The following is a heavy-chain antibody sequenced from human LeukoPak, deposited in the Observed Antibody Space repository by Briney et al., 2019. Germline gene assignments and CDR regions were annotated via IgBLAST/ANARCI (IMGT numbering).Heavy chain of an antibody. Sequence: PSETLSLTCAVYGGSFSGYYWSWIRQPPGKGLEWIGEINHSGSTNYNPSLKSRVTISVDTSKNQFSLKLSSVTATDTAVYYCARALIITMVRGVIGYYYGMDVWGQGTTVTVSS. D-gene: IGHD3-10*01. CDR3: ARALIITMVRGVIGYYYGMDV. J-gene: IGHJ6*02. CDR2: INHSGST. CDR1: GGSFSGYY. V-gene: IGHV4-34*01.